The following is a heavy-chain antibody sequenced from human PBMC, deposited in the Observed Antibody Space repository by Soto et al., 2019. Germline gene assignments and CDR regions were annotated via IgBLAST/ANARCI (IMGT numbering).Heavy chain of an antibody. D-gene: IGHD3-10*01. CDR2: IYYSGST. CDR1: GGSISSDGYY. J-gene: IGHJ5*02. CDR3: AREPPRGGFGRRWFDP. V-gene: IGHV4-31*03. Sequence: QVQLQESGPGLVKPSQTLSLICTVSGGSISSDGYYWNWIRQHPGKGLEWIGYIYYSGSTFYNSSLESRITMSVDTSKNHFSLMLSSVTAADTAVYYCAREPPRGGFGRRWFDPWGQGTLVTVSS.